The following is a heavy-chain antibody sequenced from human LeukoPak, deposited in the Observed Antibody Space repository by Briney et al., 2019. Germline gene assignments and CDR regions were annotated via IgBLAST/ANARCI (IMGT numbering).Heavy chain of an antibody. V-gene: IGHV5-51*01. D-gene: IGHD2-2*01. CDR2: IYPSDSDT. Sequence: GESLKISCQGSGYRLTNYWIAWVRQMPGKGLEWMGIIYPSDSDTRYSPSFQGQVTISADKSIGTVYLQWSSLKASDTAMYYCATSHGEVVKIFDHWGQGTLVTVSS. CDR3: ATSHGEVVKIFDH. CDR1: GYRLTNYW. J-gene: IGHJ4*02.